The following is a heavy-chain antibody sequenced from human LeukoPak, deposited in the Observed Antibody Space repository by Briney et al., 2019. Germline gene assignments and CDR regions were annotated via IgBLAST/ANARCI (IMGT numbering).Heavy chain of an antibody. D-gene: IGHD5-24*01. CDR3: ARHVWDGYNPPDV. CDR2: IKQDGSEK. Sequence: GGSLRLSCAASGFTFSSYWMSWVRQAPGKGLEWVANIKQDGSEKYYVDSVKGRFTISRDNAKNSLYLQMNSLRAEDTAVYYCARHVWDGYNPPDVWGQGTTVTVSS. J-gene: IGHJ6*02. V-gene: IGHV3-7*01. CDR1: GFTFSSYW.